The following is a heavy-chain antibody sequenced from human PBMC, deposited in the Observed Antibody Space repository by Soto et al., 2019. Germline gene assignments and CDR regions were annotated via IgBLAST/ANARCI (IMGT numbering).Heavy chain of an antibody. CDR3: ARESDDYGDYGPFGY. CDR2: IWYDGSNK. V-gene: IGHV3-33*01. Sequence: QVQLVESGGGVVQPGRSLRLSCAASGFTFSSYGMHWVRQAPGKGLEWVAVIWYDGSNKYYADSVKGRFTISRDNSKNPRDQQVSSVRAEDTGVYYCARESDDYGDYGPFGYWGQGTLVTVSS. J-gene: IGHJ4*02. D-gene: IGHD4-17*01. CDR1: GFTFSSYG.